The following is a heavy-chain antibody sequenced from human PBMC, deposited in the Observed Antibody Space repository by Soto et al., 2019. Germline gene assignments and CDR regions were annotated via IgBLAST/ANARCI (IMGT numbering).Heavy chain of an antibody. D-gene: IGHD3-9*01. J-gene: IGHJ4*03. Sequence: PSETLSLTCTVSGYSISSGSYWGWIRQPPGKGPEWIASIYHGGTTFYSPSLKSRVTVSVDKSNNQFSLKLRSVTAADTAVYYCAKAHVMVLSGNTFDYWGHGTLVTVSS. CDR2: IYHGGTT. CDR1: GYSISSGSY. V-gene: IGHV4-38-2*02. CDR3: AKAHVMVLSGNTFDY.